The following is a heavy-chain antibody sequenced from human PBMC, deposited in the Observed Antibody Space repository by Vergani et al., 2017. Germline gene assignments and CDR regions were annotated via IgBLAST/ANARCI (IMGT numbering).Heavy chain of an antibody. D-gene: IGHD6-19*01. Sequence: VQLVESGGGLVKPGGSLRLSCAASGFTFSDYYMSWVRQAPGKGLEWVSAISGSGGSTYYADSVKGRFTISRDNSKNTLYLQMNSLRAEDTAVYYCAKVVSSGAFDYYYYGMDVWGQGTTVTVSS. CDR3: AKVVSSGAFDYYYYGMDV. CDR2: ISGSGGST. CDR1: GFTFSDYY. J-gene: IGHJ6*02. V-gene: IGHV3-23*04.